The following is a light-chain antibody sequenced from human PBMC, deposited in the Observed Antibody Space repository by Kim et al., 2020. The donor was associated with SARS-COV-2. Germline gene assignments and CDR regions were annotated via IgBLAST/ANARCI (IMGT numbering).Light chain of an antibody. Sequence: DIQMTQSPSTLSASVGDRVTITCRASQSISSWLAWYQQKPGKAPKLLIYKASSLESGVPSRFSGSGSGTEFTLTISSLQPDDFTTYYCQHYNSHLLTFGGGTKLEI. CDR2: KAS. CDR1: QSISSW. J-gene: IGKJ4*01. V-gene: IGKV1-5*03. CDR3: QHYNSHLLT.